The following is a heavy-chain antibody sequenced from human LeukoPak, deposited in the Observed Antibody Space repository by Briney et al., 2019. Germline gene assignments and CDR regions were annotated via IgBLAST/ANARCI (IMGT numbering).Heavy chain of an antibody. J-gene: IGHJ4*02. V-gene: IGHV3-23*01. CDR2: ITGSGGYT. D-gene: IGHD3-22*01. CDR3: AKQSLYDSSGHFHY. Sequence: PGGSLRLSCAASGFTFSSYAMTWVRQAPGKGLEWVSTITGSGGYTYYADSVKGRITISRDNSKNTLFLRMNSLRAEDTAVYFCAKQSLYDSSGHFHYWGQGTLVTVSS. CDR1: GFTFSSYA.